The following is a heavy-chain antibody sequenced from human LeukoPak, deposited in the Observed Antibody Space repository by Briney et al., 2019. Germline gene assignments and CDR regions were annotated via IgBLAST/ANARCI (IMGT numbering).Heavy chain of an antibody. CDR3: ARGGASPWANSWFDH. CDR1: GGSISSYY. J-gene: IGHJ5*02. V-gene: IGHV4-59*01. D-gene: IGHD1-26*01. CDR2: FYYSGRT. Sequence: PSXXXSLTCTVSGGSISSYYWSWLRQPPGKGLEWIGYFYYSGRTNYNPSLKRRVTISVETTKNQFPLKLNSVTAADTAVYHCARGGASPWANSWFDHWGQGTLVTVSS.